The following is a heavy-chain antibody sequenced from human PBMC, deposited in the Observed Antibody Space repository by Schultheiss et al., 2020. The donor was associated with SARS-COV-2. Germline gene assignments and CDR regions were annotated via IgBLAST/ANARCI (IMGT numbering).Heavy chain of an antibody. Sequence: GESLKISCAASGFTFSTYAMHWVRQAPGKGLEWVAVISYDGTNKYYADSVKGRFTISRDNSKNMLYLQMNSLRAEDTALYYCAKNQHSKIGYYGMDVWGQGTTVTVSS. V-gene: IGHV3-30-3*02. CDR3: AKNQHSKIGYYGMDV. CDR2: ISYDGTNK. J-gene: IGHJ6*02. D-gene: IGHD4-11*01. CDR1: GFTFSTYA.